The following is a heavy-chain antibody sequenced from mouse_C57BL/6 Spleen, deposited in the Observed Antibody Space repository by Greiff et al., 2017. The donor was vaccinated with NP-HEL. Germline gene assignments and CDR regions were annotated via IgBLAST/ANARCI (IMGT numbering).Heavy chain of an antibody. Sequence: VKLVESGGDLVKPGGSLKLSCAASGFTFSSYGMSWVRQTPDKRLEWVATISSGGSYTYYPDSVKGRFTISRDNAKNTLYLQMSSLKSEDTAMYYCARLGYYDYEEFDYWGQGTTLTVSS. J-gene: IGHJ2*01. CDR1: GFTFSSYG. CDR3: ARLGYYDYEEFDY. V-gene: IGHV5-6*02. D-gene: IGHD2-4*01. CDR2: ISSGGSYT.